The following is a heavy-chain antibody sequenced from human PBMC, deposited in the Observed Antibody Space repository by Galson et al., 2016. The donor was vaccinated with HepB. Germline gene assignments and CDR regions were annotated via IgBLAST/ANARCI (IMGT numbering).Heavy chain of an antibody. J-gene: IGHJ4*02. Sequence: SLRLSCAGSGFTFRNYHMNWVRQTPGKGLEWVSSISSGSAYKYYADSVKGRFTISRGNSKTTLYLQMNSLRVEDTAVYYCAKISVQYSYHYWGFDYWGQGTLVTVSS. CDR1: GFTFRNYH. D-gene: IGHD5-18*01. CDR2: ISSGSAYK. CDR3: AKISVQYSYHYWGFDY. V-gene: IGHV3-23*01.